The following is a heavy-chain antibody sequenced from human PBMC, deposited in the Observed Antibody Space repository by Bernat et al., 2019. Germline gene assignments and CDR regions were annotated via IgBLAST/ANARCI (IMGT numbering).Heavy chain of an antibody. Sequence: EVQLVESGGGLVKPGGSLRLSCAASGFTFSSYSMNWVRQAPGYVLECVSSISSISSYIYYADSVKCRFNISRANAKNSLYLQMNSLRAEDTDVNYCERVGSMESDYGGGIGQYYGMEVWGKGTTVTVS. CDR3: ERVGSMESDYGGGIGQYYGMEV. CDR2: ISSISSYI. V-gene: IGHV3-21*01. CDR1: GFTFSSYS. J-gene: IGHJ6*04. D-gene: IGHD3-10*01.